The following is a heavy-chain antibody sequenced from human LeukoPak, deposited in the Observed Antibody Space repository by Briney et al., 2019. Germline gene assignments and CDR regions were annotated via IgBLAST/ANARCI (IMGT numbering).Heavy chain of an antibody. CDR1: GFTFSTYD. Sequence: GGSLRLSCAASGFTFSTYDMSWVRHAPGGGGGWVSSFSGRRSRTYYTHSVKGRFTISRDNSKNTLDVQMNSLRAEDTAVYYCAKVTESATDYWGQGTLVTVSS. CDR2: FSGRRSRT. J-gene: IGHJ4*02. CDR3: AKVTESATDY. V-gene: IGHV3-23*01.